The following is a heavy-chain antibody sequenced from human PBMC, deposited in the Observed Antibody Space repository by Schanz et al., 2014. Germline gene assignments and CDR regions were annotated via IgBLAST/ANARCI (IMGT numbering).Heavy chain of an antibody. J-gene: IGHJ6*02. CDR3: AKGRGYYSGGTCYDYYYYGLDV. CDR1: GFTFNSYA. D-gene: IGHD2-15*01. V-gene: IGHV3-23*01. Sequence: DVQLLESGGGLVQPGGSLRLSCAASGFTFNSYAMTWVRQAPGKGLEWVSIISHSGGSKYYADSVKGRFTISRDNSENTLYLQMNRLSADDTAVYYCAKGRGYYSGGTCYDYYYYGLDVWGQGTTVTVSS. CDR2: ISHSGGSK.